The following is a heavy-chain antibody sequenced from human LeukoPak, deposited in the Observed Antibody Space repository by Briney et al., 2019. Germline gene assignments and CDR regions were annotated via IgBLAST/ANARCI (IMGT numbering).Heavy chain of an antibody. Sequence: SETLSLTCTVSGGSFSSYFWSWIRQPPGKGLEWIGYIYYSGSTHYNSSLKSRVTISLDTSRNQFSLKLSSVTAADTAVYYCARQLGDRLLFDYWGQGTLVAVSS. V-gene: IGHV4-59*01. CDR2: IYYSGST. CDR3: ARQLGDRLLFDY. CDR1: GGSFSSYF. J-gene: IGHJ4*02. D-gene: IGHD2-21*01.